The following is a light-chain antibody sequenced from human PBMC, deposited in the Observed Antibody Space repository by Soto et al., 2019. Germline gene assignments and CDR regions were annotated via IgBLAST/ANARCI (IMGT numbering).Light chain of an antibody. CDR2: EGS. J-gene: IGLJ1*01. V-gene: IGLV2-23*03. Sequence: QSALTQPASVSGSPGQSITISCTGTSSDVGSYNLVSWYQQHPGKAPKLMIYEGSKRPSGVSNRFSGSKSGNTASLTSSGLEAEHEVDYYCCSYAGSSTFDVFRTGTKLTVL. CDR1: SSDVGSYNL. CDR3: CSYAGSSTFDV.